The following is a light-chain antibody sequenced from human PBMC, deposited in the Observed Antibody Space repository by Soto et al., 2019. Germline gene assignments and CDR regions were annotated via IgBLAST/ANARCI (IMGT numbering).Light chain of an antibody. V-gene: IGLV2-14*03. CDR3: SSYTGSSSVL. J-gene: IGLJ2*01. CDR1: SSDVGAFNY. CDR2: DVS. Sequence: QSVLTQPASVSGSPGQSITISCTGTSSDVGAFNYVSWYQQHPGKAPKLLIYDVSNRPSGVSDRFSGSKSDNTASLTISGLQAGDEADYYCSSYTGSSSVLFGGGTKLTVL.